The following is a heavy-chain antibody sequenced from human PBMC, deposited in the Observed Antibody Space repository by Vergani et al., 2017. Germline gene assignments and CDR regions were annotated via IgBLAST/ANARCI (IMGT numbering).Heavy chain of an antibody. Sequence: VQLLESGGGLVQPGGSLRLSCAASGFTFSSYAMSWVRQAPGKGLEWIGEINHSGSTNYNPSLKSRVTISVDTSKNQFSLKLSSVTAADTAVYYCARDDYGSGSSPFDYWGQGTLVTVSS. CDR3: ARDDYGSGSSPFDY. V-gene: IGHV4-34*01. J-gene: IGHJ4*02. CDR1: GFTFSSYA. CDR2: INHSGST. D-gene: IGHD3-10*01.